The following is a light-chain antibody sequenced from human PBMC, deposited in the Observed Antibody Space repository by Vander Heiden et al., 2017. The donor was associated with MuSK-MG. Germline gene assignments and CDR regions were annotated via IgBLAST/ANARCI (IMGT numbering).Light chain of an antibody. V-gene: IGKV1-39*01. J-gene: IGKJ1*01. CDR3: QQSNSTLRT. CDR2: AAS. Sequence: TQSPSSLSASVGDRATLTCRASQSISSYLTWYQQKPGKAPRLLIYAASSLQSGVPSRFSGSGSGTDFTLTISRLQPEDFAAYYCQQSNSTLRTFGQGTKVEIK. CDR1: QSISSY.